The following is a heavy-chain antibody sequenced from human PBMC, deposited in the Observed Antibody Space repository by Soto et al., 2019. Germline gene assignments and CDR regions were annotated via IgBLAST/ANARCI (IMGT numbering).Heavy chain of an antibody. CDR2: IIPILDVA. CDR3: AQMWFGELWHGMDV. Sequence: QLVQSGAEVKKPGSSVKVSCKASGGDFLSYTISWVRQAPGQGPEWMRTIIPILDVAKNAQKFQGRVAITADKATSTVYMELRTLRSDDTAVYYCAQMWFGELWHGMDVWGQGTTITVSS. J-gene: IGHJ6*02. D-gene: IGHD3-10*01. CDR1: GGDFLSYT. V-gene: IGHV1-69*02.